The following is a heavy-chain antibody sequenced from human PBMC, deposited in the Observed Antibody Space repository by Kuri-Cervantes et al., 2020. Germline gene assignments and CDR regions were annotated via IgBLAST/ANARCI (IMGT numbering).Heavy chain of an antibody. CDR1: SGSISTYY. CDR2: IYYSGST. J-gene: IGHJ4*02. D-gene: IGHD3-3*01. V-gene: IGHV4-59*13. Sequence: GSLRLSCSISSGSISTYYWSWIRQPPGKGLEWIGYIYYSGSTNYNPSLKSRVTISVDTSKNQFSLKLSSVTAADTAVYYCARGPLRGVFDYWGQGTLVTVSS. CDR3: ARGPLRGVFDY.